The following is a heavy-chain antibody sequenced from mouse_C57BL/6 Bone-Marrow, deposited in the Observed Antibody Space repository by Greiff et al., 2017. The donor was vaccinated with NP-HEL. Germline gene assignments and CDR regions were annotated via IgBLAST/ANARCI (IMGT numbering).Heavy chain of an antibody. J-gene: IGHJ3*01. Sequence: VKLVESGAELARPGASVKLSCKASGYTFTSYGISWVKQRTGQGPEWIGEIYPRSGNTYYNEKFKGKATLTADKSSSTAYMELRSLTSEDSAVYFCAKGFAYWGQGTLVTVSA. CDR3: AKGFAY. CDR2: IYPRSGNT. CDR1: GYTFTSYG. V-gene: IGHV1-81*01.